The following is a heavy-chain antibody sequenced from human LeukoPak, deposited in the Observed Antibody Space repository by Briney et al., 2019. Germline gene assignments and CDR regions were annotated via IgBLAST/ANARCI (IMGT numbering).Heavy chain of an antibody. V-gene: IGHV4-59*01. D-gene: IGHD3-22*01. Sequence: SETLSLTCTVSGGSISSYYWSWIRQPPGKGLEWIGYIYYSGSTNYNPSLKSRVTISVDTSKNQFSLKLSSVTAADTAVYYCARRNHYESKEIDYWGQGTLVTVSS. CDR3: ARRNHYESKEIDY. CDR1: GGSISSYY. J-gene: IGHJ4*02. CDR2: IYYSGST.